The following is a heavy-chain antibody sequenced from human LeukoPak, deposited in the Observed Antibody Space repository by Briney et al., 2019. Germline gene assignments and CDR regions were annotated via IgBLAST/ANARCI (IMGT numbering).Heavy chain of an antibody. CDR3: ARQGTTSPQHYFYYYGMDI. D-gene: IGHD2-2*01. CDR2: IYYSGST. J-gene: IGHJ6*02. CDR1: GGSISISNYY. V-gene: IGHV4-39*01. Sequence: SETLSLTCTVSGGSISISNYYWGWIRQPPGRGLEWFGSIYYSGSTYYNPSLKSRVTISVDTSKNQFSLKLSSVTAADTAVYYCARQGTTSPQHYFYYYGMDIWGQGTTVTVSS.